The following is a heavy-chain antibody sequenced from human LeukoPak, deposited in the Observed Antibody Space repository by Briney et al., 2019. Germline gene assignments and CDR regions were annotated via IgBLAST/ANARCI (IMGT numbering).Heavy chain of an antibody. CDR3: ARGAGIAAAGDY. J-gene: IGHJ4*02. CDR1: GFTFSSYS. D-gene: IGHD6-13*01. CDR2: ISSSSSYI. Sequence: GGSLRLSCAASGFTFSSYSMNWVRQAPGKGLEWVSSISSSSSYIYYADSVKGRFTISRDNAKNSLYLQMNGLRAEDTAVYYCARGAGIAAAGDYWGQGTLVTVSS. V-gene: IGHV3-21*01.